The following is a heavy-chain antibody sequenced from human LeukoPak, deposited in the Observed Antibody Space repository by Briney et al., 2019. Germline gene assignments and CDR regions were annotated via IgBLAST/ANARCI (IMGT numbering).Heavy chain of an antibody. D-gene: IGHD1-26*01. J-gene: IGHJ6*02. V-gene: IGHV1-18*01. CDR3: ARLGIVGAGPYYYGMDV. Sequence: ASVKVSCKASGYTFTSYGISWVRQAPGQGLEWMGWISAYNGNTNYAQKLQGRVTMTTDTSTSTAYMELRSLRSDDTAVYYCARLGIVGAGPYYYGMDVWGQGTTVTVSS. CDR2: ISAYNGNT. CDR1: GYTFTSYG.